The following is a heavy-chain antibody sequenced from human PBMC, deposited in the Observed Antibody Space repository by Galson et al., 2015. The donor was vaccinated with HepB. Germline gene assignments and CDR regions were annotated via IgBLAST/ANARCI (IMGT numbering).Heavy chain of an antibody. Sequence: CAISGDSVSSNSAAWNWIRQSPSRGLEWLGRTYYRSKWYNDYAVSVKSRITINPDTSKNQFSLQLNSVTPEDTAVYYCARYRVAAGTAGMDVWGQGTTVTVSS. J-gene: IGHJ6*02. V-gene: IGHV6-1*01. CDR1: GDSVSSNSAA. CDR2: TYYRSKWYN. D-gene: IGHD6-13*01. CDR3: ARYRVAAGTAGMDV.